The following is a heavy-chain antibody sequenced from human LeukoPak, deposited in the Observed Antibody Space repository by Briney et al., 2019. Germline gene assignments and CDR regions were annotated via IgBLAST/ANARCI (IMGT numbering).Heavy chain of an antibody. CDR1: GFTFSSYG. J-gene: IGHJ4*02. D-gene: IGHD6-19*01. V-gene: IGHV3-33*01. CDR3: ARRVYNSGWYIDY. CDR2: IWYDGSNK. Sequence: GGSLRLSCAASGFTFSSYGMHWVRQAPGKGLEWVAVIWYDGSNKYYADSVKGRFTISRDNSKNTLYLQMNSLRAEDTAVYYCARRVYNSGWYIDYWGQGTLVTVSS.